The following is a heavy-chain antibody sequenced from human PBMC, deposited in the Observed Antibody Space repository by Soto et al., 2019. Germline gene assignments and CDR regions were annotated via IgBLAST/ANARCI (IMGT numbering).Heavy chain of an antibody. CDR2: ISSSSSYT. D-gene: IGHD3-22*01. CDR1: GFTFSDYY. J-gene: IGHJ4*02. Sequence: QVQLVESGGGLVKPGGSLRVSCAASGFTFSDYYMSWIRQAPGKGLEWVSYISSSSSYTNYADSVKGRFTISRDNAKNSLYLQMNSLRAEDTAVYYCARHQSDSSGYGAGYWGQGTLVTVSS. CDR3: ARHQSDSSGYGAGY. V-gene: IGHV3-11*06.